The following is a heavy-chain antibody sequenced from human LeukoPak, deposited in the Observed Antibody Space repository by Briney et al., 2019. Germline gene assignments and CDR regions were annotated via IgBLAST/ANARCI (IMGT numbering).Heavy chain of an antibody. CDR1: GYTFTGYY. CDR3: ARGFRARTYCTGGVCYTNWFDP. Sequence: GASVKVSCKASGYTFTGYYMHWVRQAPGQGLEWMGWINPSIGGINYATKLQGRVTMSRDTSISTAYMELSRLRSDDTAVYYCARGFRARTYCTGGVCYTNWFDPWGQGTLVTVSS. V-gene: IGHV1-2*02. D-gene: IGHD2-8*02. J-gene: IGHJ5*02. CDR2: INPSIGGI.